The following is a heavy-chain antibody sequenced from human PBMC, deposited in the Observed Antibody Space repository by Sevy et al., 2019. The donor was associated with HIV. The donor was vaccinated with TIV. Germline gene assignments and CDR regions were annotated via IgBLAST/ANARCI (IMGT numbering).Heavy chain of an antibody. CDR3: AGYYYDSSGYYGDAFDI. CDR2: STSSGSTI. V-gene: IGHV3-48*03. J-gene: IGHJ3*02. D-gene: IGHD3-22*01. CDR1: GFIFSSYA. Sequence: GGSLRLSCAASGFIFSSYAMNWVRQAPGKGLEWVSYSTSSGSTIYYADSVKGRFTITRDKAKNSLYLQMNSLRAEDKGIYYCAGYYYDSSGYYGDAFDIWGQGTMVTVSS.